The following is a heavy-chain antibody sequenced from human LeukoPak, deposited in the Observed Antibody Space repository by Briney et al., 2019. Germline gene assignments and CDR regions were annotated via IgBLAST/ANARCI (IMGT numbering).Heavy chain of an antibody. V-gene: IGHV3-23*01. CDR3: AKETSSSFDY. CDR1: GFTFSSYA. J-gene: IGHJ4*02. Sequence: GGSLRLSCAASGFTFSSYAMNWVRQAPGKGLEWVSGMSNSGGSTYYADSVKGRFTISRNNSKNTLYLQMNSLRAEDTAVYYCAKETSSSFDYWGQGTLVTVSS. D-gene: IGHD6-6*01. CDR2: MSNSGGST.